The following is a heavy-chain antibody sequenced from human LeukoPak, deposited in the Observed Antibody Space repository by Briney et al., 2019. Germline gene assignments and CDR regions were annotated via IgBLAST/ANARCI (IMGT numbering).Heavy chain of an antibody. Sequence: VGSLRLSCAASGITITGIYMTWVRQAPGKGLEWVSVLYTSGNTYYADSVKGRFTISRDKSKNTVYLQMDGLTAEDTAVYYCASAYYSFDYWGLGTLVTASS. D-gene: IGHD1-26*01. J-gene: IGHJ4*02. V-gene: IGHV3-53*01. CDR2: LYTSGNT. CDR1: GITITGIY. CDR3: ASAYYSFDY.